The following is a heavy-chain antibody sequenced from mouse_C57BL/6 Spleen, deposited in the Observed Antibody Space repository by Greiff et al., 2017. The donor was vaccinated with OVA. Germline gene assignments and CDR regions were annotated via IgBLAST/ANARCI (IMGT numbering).Heavy chain of an antibody. Sequence: EVQVVESGGGLVKPGGSLKLSCAASGFTFSDYGMHWVRQAPEKGLEWVAYISSGSSTIYYADTVKGRFTISRDNAKNTLFLQMTSLRSEDTAMYYCARRDYYGSSEAMDYWGQGTSVTVSS. J-gene: IGHJ4*01. CDR3: ARRDYYGSSEAMDY. CDR2: ISSGSSTI. CDR1: GFTFSDYG. D-gene: IGHD1-1*01. V-gene: IGHV5-17*01.